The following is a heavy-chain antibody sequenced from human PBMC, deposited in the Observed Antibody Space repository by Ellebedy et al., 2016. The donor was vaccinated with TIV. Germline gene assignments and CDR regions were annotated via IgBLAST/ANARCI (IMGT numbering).Heavy chain of an antibody. D-gene: IGHD3-10*01. V-gene: IGHV3-33*01. CDR1: GFTFSSYG. Sequence: GESLKISXAASGFTFSSYGMHWVRQAPGKGLEWVAVIWYDGSNKYYADSVKGRFTISRDNSKNTLYLQMNSLRAEDTAVYYCAREGDYYGSGSYLDYWGQGTLVTVSS. CDR2: IWYDGSNK. J-gene: IGHJ4*02. CDR3: AREGDYYGSGSYLDY.